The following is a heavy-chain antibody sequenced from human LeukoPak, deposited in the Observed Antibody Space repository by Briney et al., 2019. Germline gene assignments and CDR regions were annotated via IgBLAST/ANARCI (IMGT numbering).Heavy chain of an antibody. CDR2: IYTSGST. J-gene: IGHJ3*02. V-gene: IGHV4-4*07. CDR3: ARTQGSATHDAFDI. CDR1: GGSISSYY. Sequence: KASETLSLTCTVSGGSISSYYWSWIRQPAGKGLEWIGRIYTSGSTNYNPSLKSRVTMSVDTSKNQFSLKLSSVTAADTAVYYCARTQGSATHDAFDIWGQGTMVTVSS.